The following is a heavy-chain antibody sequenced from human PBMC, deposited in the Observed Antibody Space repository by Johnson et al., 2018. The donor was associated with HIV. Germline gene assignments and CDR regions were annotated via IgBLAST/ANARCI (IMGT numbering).Heavy chain of an antibody. CDR1: GFTFSSYA. J-gene: IGHJ3*02. CDR2: ISHSGGST. CDR3: ARDHIRGYDSPNDAFDI. D-gene: IGHD3-22*01. V-gene: IGHV3-23*04. Sequence: VQLVESGGGLVQPGGYLRLSCAASGFTFSSYAMSWVRQAPGKGLEWVSGISHSGGSTYYADSVKGRFTISRDNAKNSLYLQMNSLRAEDTAVYYCARDHIRGYDSPNDAFDIWGQGTMVTVSS.